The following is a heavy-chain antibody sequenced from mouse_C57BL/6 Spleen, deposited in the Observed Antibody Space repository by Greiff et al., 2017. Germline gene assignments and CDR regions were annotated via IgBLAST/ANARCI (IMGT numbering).Heavy chain of an antibody. J-gene: IGHJ4*01. Sequence: EVNVVESGGDLVKPGGSLKLSCAASGFTFSSYGMSWVRQTPDKRLEWVATISSGGSYTYYPDSVKGRFTISRDNAKNTLYLQMSSLKSEDTAMYYCARLLHYYGSPYAMDYWGQGTSVTVSS. V-gene: IGHV5-6*01. CDR3: ARLLHYYGSPYAMDY. D-gene: IGHD1-1*01. CDR1: GFTFSSYG. CDR2: ISSGGSYT.